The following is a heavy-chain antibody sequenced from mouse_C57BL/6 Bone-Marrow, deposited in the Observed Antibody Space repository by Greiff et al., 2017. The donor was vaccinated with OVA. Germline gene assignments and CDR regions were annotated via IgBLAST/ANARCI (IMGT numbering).Heavy chain of an antibody. CDR2: IYPGGGYT. D-gene: IGHD1-1*01. J-gene: IGHJ2*01. CDR3: ARRGRGGYYYGLDY. CDR1: GYTFTNYW. V-gene: IGHV1-63*01. Sequence: QVQLQQSGAELVRPGTSVKMSCKASGYTFTNYWIGWAKQRPGHGLEWIGDIYPGGGYTNYNEKFKGKATLTADKSSSTAYMQFSSLTSEDSAIYYCARRGRGGYYYGLDYWGQGTTRTVSS.